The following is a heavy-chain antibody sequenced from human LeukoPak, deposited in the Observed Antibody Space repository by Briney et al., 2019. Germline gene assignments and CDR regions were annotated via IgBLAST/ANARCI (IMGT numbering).Heavy chain of an antibody. CDR2: IYHSGGT. V-gene: IGHV4-38-2*01. CDR1: GYFISSGHY. CDR3: AGFTPAVDY. J-gene: IGHJ4*02. D-gene: IGHD3-10*01. Sequence: SETLSLTCAVSGYFISSGHYWGWIRQPPGRGLEWIGSIYHSGGTYYNPSLKSRVTISVDTSKNQFSLKMKSVTAADTAVYYCAGFTPAVDYCSQGTLVTVSS.